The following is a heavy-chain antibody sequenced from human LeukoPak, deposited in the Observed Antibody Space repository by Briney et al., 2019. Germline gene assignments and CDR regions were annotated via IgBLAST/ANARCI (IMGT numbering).Heavy chain of an antibody. CDR2: IYSGGST. D-gene: IGHD2-2*01. Sequence: GGSLRLSCAASGFTFSSYAMSWVRQAPGKGLEWVSVIYSGGSTYYADSVKGRFTISRNNSKNTLYLQMNSLRAEDTAVYYCARDRSVGYALDYWGQGTLVTVSS. CDR1: GFTFSSYA. CDR3: ARDRSVGYALDY. V-gene: IGHV3-66*01. J-gene: IGHJ4*02.